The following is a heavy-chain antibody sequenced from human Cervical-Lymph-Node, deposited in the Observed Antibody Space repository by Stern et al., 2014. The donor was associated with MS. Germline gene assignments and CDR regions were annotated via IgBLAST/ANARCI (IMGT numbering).Heavy chain of an antibody. V-gene: IGHV1-2*06. J-gene: IGHJ3*01. CDR3: ARDLTGYEGFDL. Sequence: QVQLVQSGAEVKTPGTSVKVSCKASGYNFNDYYIHCVRQAPGQGLEWMGRINPDGGGTTYAQKFQGRVTMTRDTSISTVYLELIRLTSDDTAVYYCARDLTGYEGFDLWGQGTMVIVSS. CDR1: GYNFNDYY. D-gene: IGHD1-20*01. CDR2: INPDGGGT.